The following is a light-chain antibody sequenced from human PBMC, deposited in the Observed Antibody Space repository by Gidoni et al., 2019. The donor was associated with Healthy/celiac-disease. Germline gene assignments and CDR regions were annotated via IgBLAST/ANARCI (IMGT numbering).Light chain of an antibody. V-gene: IGKV4-1*01. CDR2: WAS. Sequence: DIVMTQSPDSLAVSLGERATINCKSSQSVLYSSNNQNYLAWYQQKPGQPPKLLIYWASTRESGVPDRFSGSGSGTDFTRTISSLQAEDVAVYYCQQYYSTPLAFGQGTKVEIK. CDR1: QSVLYSSNNQNY. J-gene: IGKJ1*01. CDR3: QQYYSTPLA.